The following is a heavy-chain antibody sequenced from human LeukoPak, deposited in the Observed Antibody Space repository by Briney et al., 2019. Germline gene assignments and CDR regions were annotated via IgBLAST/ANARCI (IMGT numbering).Heavy chain of an antibody. Sequence: ASVKVSCKASGGTFISYAISWVRQAPGQGLEWMGGIIPIFGTANYAQKFQGRVTITADESTSTAYMELSSLRSEDTAVYYCARYYYDSSGYHSFDYWGQGTLVTVSS. V-gene: IGHV1-69*13. D-gene: IGHD3-22*01. CDR3: ARYYYDSSGYHSFDY. CDR2: IIPIFGTA. J-gene: IGHJ4*02. CDR1: GGTFISYA.